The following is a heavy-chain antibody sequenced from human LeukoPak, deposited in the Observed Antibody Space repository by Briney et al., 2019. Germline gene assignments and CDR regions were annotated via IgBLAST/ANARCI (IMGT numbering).Heavy chain of an antibody. D-gene: IGHD6-13*01. CDR2: VFSSGTT. J-gene: IGHJ4*02. CDR3: ARSGRGAAGTRYISDF. Sequence: PSETLSLTCTVSGDSISGYYWSWIRQPPGKGLEWIGYVFSSGTTNYNPSLKGRVTLLVDTSKNQFSPELNSVTAADTAVYYCARSGRGAAGTRYISDFWGQGTLVTVSS. V-gene: IGHV4-59*01. CDR1: GDSISGYY.